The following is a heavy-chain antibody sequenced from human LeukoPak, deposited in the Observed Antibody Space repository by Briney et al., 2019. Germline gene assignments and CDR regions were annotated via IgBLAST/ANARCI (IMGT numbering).Heavy chain of an antibody. CDR3: ARDPSSSWYLVGMDV. D-gene: IGHD6-13*01. CDR1: GYSISSGYY. CDR2: IYYSGST. J-gene: IGHJ6*02. Sequence: SETLSLTCSVSGYSISSGYYWGWIRQPPGKGLEWIGYIYYSGSTNYNPSLKSRVTISVDTSKNQFSLKLSSVTAADTAVYYCARDPSSSWYLVGMDVWGQGTTVTVSS. V-gene: IGHV4-61*01.